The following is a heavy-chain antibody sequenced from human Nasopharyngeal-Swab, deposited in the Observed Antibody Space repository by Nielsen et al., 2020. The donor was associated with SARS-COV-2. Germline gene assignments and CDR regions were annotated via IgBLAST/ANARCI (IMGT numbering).Heavy chain of an antibody. CDR1: GVSPTSPY. J-gene: IGHJ5*02. CDR2: ISHNSGP. Sequence: SETLSLTCTVSGVSPTSPYWSWIRQLPGKGLEWIGYISHNSGPSYNPSLKSRITMFMATSKNQFSLKLTSVTAADTDVYYCAKEGATRMFDPGGQGTLVTVSS. V-gene: IGHV4-59*11. CDR3: AKEGATRMFDP.